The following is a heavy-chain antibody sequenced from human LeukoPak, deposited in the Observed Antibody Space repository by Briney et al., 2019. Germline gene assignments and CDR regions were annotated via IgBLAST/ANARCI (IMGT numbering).Heavy chain of an antibody. CDR3: AGSLGYCTSNVCYLKY. J-gene: IGHJ4*02. V-gene: IGHV1-46*01. Sequence: ASVKVSCKASGYTFTSYYMHWVRQAPGQGLEWMGIINPSGGSTSYAQKFQGRVTMTRDTSTSTVYMELSSLTSDDTAVYYCAGSLGYCTSNVCYLKYWGQGTLVTVSS. CDR2: INPSGGST. D-gene: IGHD2-8*01. CDR1: GYTFTSYY.